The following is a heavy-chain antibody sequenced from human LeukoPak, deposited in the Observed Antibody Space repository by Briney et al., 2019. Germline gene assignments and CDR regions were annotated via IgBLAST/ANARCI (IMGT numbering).Heavy chain of an antibody. V-gene: IGHV4-39*07. D-gene: IGHD3-22*01. CDR3: ARGLRDEERHYGYYYMDV. CDR1: GGSLRSSTYY. Sequence: ASETLSLTCTVSGGSLRSSTYYWAWIRQPPGKGLEWLGSIHYDGSTFDNPSLKSRVTMSVDTSRNQFSLKLSSVTAADTAVYYCARGLRDEERHYGYYYMDVWGKGTTVTVSS. J-gene: IGHJ6*03. CDR2: IHYDGST.